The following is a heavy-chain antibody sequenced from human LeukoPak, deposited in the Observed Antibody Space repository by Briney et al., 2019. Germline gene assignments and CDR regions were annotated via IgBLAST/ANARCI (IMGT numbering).Heavy chain of an antibody. J-gene: IGHJ4*02. CDR1: GFTFSDYY. Sequence: GGSLRLSCAASGFTFSDYYMSWIRQAPGKGLEWISYIGSSGTVTYYADSVKGRFTVSRDNAKNSLYLQMNSLRAEDTAMYYCARQVIMAYWGQGTLVTVSS. V-gene: IGHV3-11*01. D-gene: IGHD2-21*01. CDR3: ARQVIMAY. CDR2: IGSSGTVT.